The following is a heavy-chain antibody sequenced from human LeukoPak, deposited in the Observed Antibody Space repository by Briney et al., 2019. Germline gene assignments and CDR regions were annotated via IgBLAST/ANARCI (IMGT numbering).Heavy chain of an antibody. D-gene: IGHD4-17*01. J-gene: IGHJ4*02. CDR1: GYTFTSYG. CDR3: ARMGETVTPDLLDY. V-gene: IGHV1-18*01. Sequence: GASVKVSCKASGYTFTSYGISWVRQAPGQGLEWMGWISAYNGNTNYAQRLQGRVTMTTDTSTSTAYMELRSLRSDDTAVYYCARMGETVTPDLLDYWGQGTLVTASS. CDR2: ISAYNGNT.